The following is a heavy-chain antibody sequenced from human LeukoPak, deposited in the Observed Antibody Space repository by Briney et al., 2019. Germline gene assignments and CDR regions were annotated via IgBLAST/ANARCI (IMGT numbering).Heavy chain of an antibody. J-gene: IGHJ4*02. Sequence: GGTLRLSCAASGFTFSNHGMNWVRQAPGKGLEWVSGISPSGDITYYADSVKGRFTISRDNSKNTLYLEVISLTAEDTAVYYCAKDDAWLRFGEWSQGTLVTASS. CDR1: GFTFSNHG. CDR3: AKDDAWLRFGE. CDR2: ISPSGDIT. V-gene: IGHV3-23*01. D-gene: IGHD3-10*01.